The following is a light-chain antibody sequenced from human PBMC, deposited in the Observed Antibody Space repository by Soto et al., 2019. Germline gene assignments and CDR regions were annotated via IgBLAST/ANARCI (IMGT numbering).Light chain of an antibody. CDR1: QSVSNK. Sequence: EIVMTQSPGTPSVSPGERVTLSCRASQSVSNKLAWYQQKLGQAPRLLIYRASTRATGIPARFSGSGSGTEFTLTISSLQSEDFAVYYCQQYNNWPPITFGQGTRLEIK. CDR2: RAS. J-gene: IGKJ5*01. V-gene: IGKV3-15*01. CDR3: QQYNNWPPIT.